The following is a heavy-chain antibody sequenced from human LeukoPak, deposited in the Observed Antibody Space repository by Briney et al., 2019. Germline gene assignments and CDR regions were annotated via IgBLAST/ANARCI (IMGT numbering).Heavy chain of an antibody. CDR1: GLRFSDHH. J-gene: IGHJ4*02. D-gene: IGHD6-6*01. CDR2: IYYSGST. Sequence: GSLRLSCATSGLRFSDHHMDWVRQAPGKGLDWVGYIYYSGSTNYNPSLKSRVTISVDTSKNQFSLKLSSVTAADTAVYYCARDLPNSWYSSSSGLAFDYWGQGTLVTVSS. V-gene: IGHV4-59*11. CDR3: ARDLPNSWYSSSSGLAFDY.